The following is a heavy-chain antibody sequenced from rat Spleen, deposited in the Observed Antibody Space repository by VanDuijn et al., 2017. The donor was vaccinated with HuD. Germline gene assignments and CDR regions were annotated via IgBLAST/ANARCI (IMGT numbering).Heavy chain of an antibody. CDR3: AIIPTHVMDA. Sequence: EVQLVESGGGVVQPGKSLKLSCAASGFTFSDYAMTWVRQAPTKGLEWVATISYDGSSTYYRDSVKGRFTISRDNAKSTLYLQMDSLRSEDTATYYCAIIPTHVMDAWGQGASVTVSS. J-gene: IGHJ4*01. D-gene: IGHD2-1*01. V-gene: IGHV5-29*01. CDR1: GFTFSDYA. CDR2: ISYDGSST.